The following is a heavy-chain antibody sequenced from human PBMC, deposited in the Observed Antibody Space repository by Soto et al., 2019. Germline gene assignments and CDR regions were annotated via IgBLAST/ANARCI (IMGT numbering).Heavy chain of an antibody. J-gene: IGHJ1*01. CDR2: ISGYNGDT. V-gene: IGHV1-18*01. CDR3: ARGGSSWSTEYFQH. D-gene: IGHD6-13*01. Sequence: ASVKVSCKASGYIFSNYGISWVRQAPGQGPEWMGWISGYNGDTKYAQKFQGRVTMTTDTSTSTAYMEVRSLRSDDTAVYYCARGGSSWSTEYFQHWGKGALVTVSS. CDR1: GYIFSNYG.